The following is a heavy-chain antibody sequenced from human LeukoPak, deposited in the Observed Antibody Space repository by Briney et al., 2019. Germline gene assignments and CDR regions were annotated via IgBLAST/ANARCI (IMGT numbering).Heavy chain of an antibody. Sequence: HPGGSLRLSCAASGFTFSSYEMHWVRQAPGRGLEWVSYISGSGSAKYYADSVKGRFTISRDNAKNSLYLQMNSLRAEDTAVYYCARQHYYDSKWDYWGQGTLVTVSS. CDR1: GFTFSSYE. D-gene: IGHD3-22*01. CDR3: ARQHYYDSKWDY. V-gene: IGHV3-48*03. CDR2: ISGSGSAK. J-gene: IGHJ4*02.